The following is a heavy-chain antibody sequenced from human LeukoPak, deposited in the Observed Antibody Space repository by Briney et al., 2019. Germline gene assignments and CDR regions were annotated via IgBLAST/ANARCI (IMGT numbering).Heavy chain of an antibody. CDR3: ARETLEGKFDP. Sequence: KPSETLSLTCTVSGGSISSYYWSWIRQPPGKGLEWIGYIYYSGSTNYNPSLKSRVTISVDTSKNQFSLKLSSVTAADTAVYYCARETLEGKFDPWGQGILVTVSS. D-gene: IGHD1-1*01. V-gene: IGHV4-59*01. CDR2: IYYSGST. J-gene: IGHJ5*02. CDR1: GGSISSYY.